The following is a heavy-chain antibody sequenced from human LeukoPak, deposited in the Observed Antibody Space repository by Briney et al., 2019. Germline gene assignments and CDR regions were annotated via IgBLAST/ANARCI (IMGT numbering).Heavy chain of an antibody. CDR1: GFPFSDYD. CDR2: ISIGGDT. D-gene: IGHD1-26*01. V-gene: IGHV3-13*01. CDR3: ARGHVGAGLVFNI. Sequence: GGSLRLSCVVSGFPFSDYDMHWVRQGAGKGLEWVSAISIGGDTYYPGSVKGRFSISRENARNSFYLQMNNLRVGDTAIYYCARGHVGAGLVFNIWGQGTMVTVSP. J-gene: IGHJ3*02.